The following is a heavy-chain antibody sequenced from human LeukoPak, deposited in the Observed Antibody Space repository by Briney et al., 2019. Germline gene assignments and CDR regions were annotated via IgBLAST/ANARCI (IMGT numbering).Heavy chain of an antibody. CDR2: IKSKTDGGTT. V-gene: IGHV3-15*01. CDR3: TTDSVYYYGSGSYYNLDAFDI. D-gene: IGHD3-10*01. Sequence: PGGSLRLSCAASGFTFSNAWMSWVRQAPGKGLEWVGRIKSKTDGGTTDYAAPVKGRFTISRDDSKNTLYLQMNSLKTEDTAVYYCTTDSVYYYGSGSYYNLDAFDIWGQGTMVTVSS. CDR1: GFTFSNAW. J-gene: IGHJ3*02.